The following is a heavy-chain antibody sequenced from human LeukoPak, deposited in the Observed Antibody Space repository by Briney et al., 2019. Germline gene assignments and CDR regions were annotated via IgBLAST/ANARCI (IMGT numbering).Heavy chain of an antibody. V-gene: IGHV4-4*02. D-gene: IGHD2-21*02. J-gene: IGHJ4*02. CDR2: IYHSGST. Sequence: SRTLSLTRAVSGGSISSSNWGSWVRQPPGKRLEWIGVIYHSGSTNHTPSLKSGVTISVGKSKNQFSLKLSSVTAADTAVYYCVRVGGDYELLYYFDYWGQGTLVTVSS. CDR1: GGSISSSNW. CDR3: VRVGGDYELLYYFDY.